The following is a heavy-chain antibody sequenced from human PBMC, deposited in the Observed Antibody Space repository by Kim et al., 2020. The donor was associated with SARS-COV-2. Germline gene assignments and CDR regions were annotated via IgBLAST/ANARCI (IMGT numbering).Heavy chain of an antibody. V-gene: IGHV3-53*01. D-gene: IGHD2-2*01. J-gene: IGHJ6*02. CDR3: ARGIVVVPAAMAYYYYGMDV. Sequence: GGSLRLSCAASGFTVSSNYMSWVRQAPGKGLEWVSVIYSGGSTYYADSVKGRFTISRDNSKNTLYLQMNSLRAEDTAVYYCARGIVVVPAAMAYYYYGMDVWGQGTTVTVSS. CDR1: GFTVSSNY. CDR2: IYSGGST.